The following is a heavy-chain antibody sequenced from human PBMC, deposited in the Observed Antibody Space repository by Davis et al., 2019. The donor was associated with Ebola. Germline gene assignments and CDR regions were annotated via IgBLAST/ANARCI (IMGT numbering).Heavy chain of an antibody. CDR2: ISAYNGNT. D-gene: IGHD6-13*01. J-gene: IGHJ6*02. V-gene: IGHV1-18*01. CDR1: RGTFSSYA. CDR3: ARGLSIAAAHYYYYGMDV. Sequence: ASVTVSRKASRGTFSSYAISWVRQAPGQGLEWMGWISAYNGNTNYAQKLQGRVTMTTDTSTSTAYMELRSLRSDDTAVYYCARGLSIAAAHYYYYGMDVWGQGTTVTVSS.